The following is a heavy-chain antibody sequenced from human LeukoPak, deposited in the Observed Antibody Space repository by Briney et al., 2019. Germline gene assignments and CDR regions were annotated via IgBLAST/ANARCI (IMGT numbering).Heavy chain of an antibody. V-gene: IGHV1-18*01. Sequence: ASVKVSCKASGYTFTSYGISWVRQAPGQGLEWMGWISTYNGNTNYAQNLQDRVTMTTDTSTSTASMELRSLRSDDTAVYYCARERSISGDSCYASWGQGTLVTVSS. CDR1: GYTFTSYG. CDR3: ARERSISGDSCYAS. CDR2: ISTYNGNT. D-gene: IGHD2-15*01. J-gene: IGHJ4*02.